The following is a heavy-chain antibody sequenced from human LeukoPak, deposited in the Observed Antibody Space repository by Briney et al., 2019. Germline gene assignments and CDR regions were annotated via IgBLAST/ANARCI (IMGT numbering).Heavy chain of an antibody. V-gene: IGHV3-21*01. CDR1: GFTFSSYS. D-gene: IGHD3-22*01. CDR3: ARESSGYSYYFDY. J-gene: IGHJ4*02. CDR2: ISSSSSYI. Sequence: GGSLRLSCAASGFTFSSYSMNWVRQAPGKGLEWVSSISSSSSYIYYADSVKGRFTISRDNAKNSLYLQMNSLRAEDTAVYYCARESSGYSYYFDYWGQGTLVTVSS.